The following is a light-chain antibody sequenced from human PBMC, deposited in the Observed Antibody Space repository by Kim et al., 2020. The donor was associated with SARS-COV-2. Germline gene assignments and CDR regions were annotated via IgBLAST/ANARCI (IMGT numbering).Light chain of an antibody. Sequence: DIVMTQSPLSLPVTPGEPASISCRSSQSLLHSNGYNYLDWYLQKPGQSPQLLIYLGSNRASGVPDRFSGSGSGTDFTLKISRVEAEDFGVYYCMQALQTPTFGQGTKVDIK. CDR2: LGS. V-gene: IGKV2-28*01. J-gene: IGKJ1*01. CDR3: MQALQTPT. CDR1: QSLLHSNGYNY.